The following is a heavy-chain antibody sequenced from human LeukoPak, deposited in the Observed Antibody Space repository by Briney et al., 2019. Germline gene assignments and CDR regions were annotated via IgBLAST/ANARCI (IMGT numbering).Heavy chain of an antibody. D-gene: IGHD3-22*01. V-gene: IGHV4-4*07. CDR2: ISTSGST. CDR3: ARVNSSGSFHDY. CDR1: GGSISSYY. Sequence: SETLSLTCTVSGGSISSYYWSWIRQPAGKGLEWIGRISTSGSTNYNPSLTSRVTMSVDQSKNQFSLNLNSVTAADTAVYFCARVNSSGSFHDYWGQGARVAVSS. J-gene: IGHJ4*02.